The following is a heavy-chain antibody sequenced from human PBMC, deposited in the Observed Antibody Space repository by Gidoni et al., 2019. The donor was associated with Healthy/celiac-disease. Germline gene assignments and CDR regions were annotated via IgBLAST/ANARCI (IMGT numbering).Heavy chain of an antibody. J-gene: IGHJ6*02. CDR2: ISYDGSNK. V-gene: IGHV3-30-3*01. CDR3: ARGAGVGSYGDYGGDYYGMDV. Sequence: QVQLVESGGVVVQPGRSLRLSCAASGFPFSRSVMPWARQAPGKWLEWGAVISYDGSNKYYADSVKGRFTISRDNSKNTLYLQMNSLRAEDTAVYYCARGAGVGSYGDYGGDYYGMDVWGQGTTVTVSS. D-gene: IGHD4-17*01. CDR1: GFPFSRSV.